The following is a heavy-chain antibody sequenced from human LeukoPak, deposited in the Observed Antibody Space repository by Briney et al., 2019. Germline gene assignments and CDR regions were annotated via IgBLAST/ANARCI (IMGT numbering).Heavy chain of an antibody. Sequence: SETLSLTCTVSGGSINTNSYYWGWIRQPPGKGLEWIGEINHSGSTNYNPFLKSRVTISVDTSKNQFSLKLSSVTAADTAVYYCARVESSGSYSPYFDYWGQGTLVTVSS. CDR3: ARVESSGSYSPYFDY. J-gene: IGHJ4*02. V-gene: IGHV4-39*07. D-gene: IGHD1-26*01. CDR2: INHSGST. CDR1: GGSINTNSYY.